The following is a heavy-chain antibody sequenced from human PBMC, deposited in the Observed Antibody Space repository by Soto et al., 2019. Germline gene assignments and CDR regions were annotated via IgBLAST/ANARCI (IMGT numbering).Heavy chain of an antibody. J-gene: IGHJ4*02. V-gene: IGHV2-5*02. Sequence: QITLNESGPTVVSPTETLNLTCRFSGFSLTTSGVGVGWIRQSPGKAPEWLALIYWDDDKRYSASLKSRLTLTTDTSKNQVVLTVSDLDPTDTATYYCAHRVLRTVFGLVTTTAIYFDFWGQGTPVAVSS. CDR1: GFSLTTSGVG. D-gene: IGHD3-3*01. CDR3: AHRVLRTVFGLVTTTAIYFDF. CDR2: IYWDDDK.